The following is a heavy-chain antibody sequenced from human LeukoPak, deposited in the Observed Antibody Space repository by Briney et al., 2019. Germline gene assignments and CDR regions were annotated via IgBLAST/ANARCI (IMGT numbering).Heavy chain of an antibody. CDR3: ARSSLVGATLYYYYGMDV. Sequence: PSETLSLTCTVSGGSISSYYWSWIRQPPGKGLEWIGYIYYSGSTNYNPSLKSRVTISVDTSKNQFSLKLSSVTAADTAVYYCARSSLVGATLYYYYGMDVWGQGTTVTVSS. D-gene: IGHD1-26*01. V-gene: IGHV4-59*08. J-gene: IGHJ6*02. CDR1: GGSISSYY. CDR2: IYYSGST.